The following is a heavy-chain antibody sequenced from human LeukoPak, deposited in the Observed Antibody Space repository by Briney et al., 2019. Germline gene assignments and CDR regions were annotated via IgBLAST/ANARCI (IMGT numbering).Heavy chain of an antibody. CDR1: GFTFSSYS. Sequence: GGSLRLSCAASGFTFSSYSMNWVRQAPGKGLEWVSSISSSSSYIYYADSVKGRFTISRDNAKNSLYLQMKSLRAEDKAVYYCARDPGVLLWFGQANWFDPWGQGTLVTVSS. CDR2: ISSSSSYI. J-gene: IGHJ5*02. CDR3: ARDPGVLLWFGQANWFDP. V-gene: IGHV3-21*01. D-gene: IGHD3-10*01.